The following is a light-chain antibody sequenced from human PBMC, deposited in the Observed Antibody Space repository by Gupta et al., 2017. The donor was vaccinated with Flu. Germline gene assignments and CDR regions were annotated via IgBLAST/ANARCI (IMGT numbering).Light chain of an antibody. CDR2: GAS. Sequence: SLGERATINCKSSQCRGYSHKNKNSLGWYQQNPEQPPKLIIYGASNSAYSVPDRFSGRGYGKDFTLTSSRRQDEDVAVYYLQQDYTTRTFGQGTKVEIK. J-gene: IGKJ1*01. V-gene: IGKV4-1*01. CDR3: QQDYTTRT. CDR1: QCRGYSHKNKNS.